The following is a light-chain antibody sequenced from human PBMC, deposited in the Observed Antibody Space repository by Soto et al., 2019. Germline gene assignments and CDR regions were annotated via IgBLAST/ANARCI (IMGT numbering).Light chain of an antibody. J-gene: IGKJ1*01. CDR2: GAS. CDR1: QSVSSSY. V-gene: IGKV3-20*01. Sequence: EIVMTQSPATLSVSPGERATLSCRASQSVSSSYLAWYQQNPGQAPRLLIYGASSRATGIPDRFSASRSGTDFTLTISRLEPEDFAVYYCQQYGSSGTFGQGTKVDIK. CDR3: QQYGSSGT.